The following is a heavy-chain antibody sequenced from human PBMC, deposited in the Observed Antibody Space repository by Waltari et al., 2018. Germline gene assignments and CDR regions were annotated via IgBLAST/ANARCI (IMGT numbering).Heavy chain of an antibody. V-gene: IGHV4-59*11. CDR1: GCSISSHY. J-gene: IGHJ4*02. Sequence: QVQLQESGPGLVKPSETLSLTCTVSGCSISSHYWSWIRQPPGKGLEWIGYIYYSGSTNYNPSLKSRVTISVDTSKNQFSLKLSSVTAADTAVYYCARDSSGYSSGWPYYFDYWGQGTLVTVSS. D-gene: IGHD6-19*01. CDR3: ARDSSGYSSGWPYYFDY. CDR2: IYYSGST.